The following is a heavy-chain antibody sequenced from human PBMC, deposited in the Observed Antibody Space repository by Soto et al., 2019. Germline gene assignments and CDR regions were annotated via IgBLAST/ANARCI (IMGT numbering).Heavy chain of an antibody. Sequence: QVQLVQSGAEVKKPGSSVKVSCKASGGTFSSYTISWVRQAPGQGLEWMGRIIPILGIANYAQKFQGRVTTTPDQSTSPAYVELSSLRAEDPAVSYCARVPIWERWGKGTLVTVSS. CDR1: GGTFSSYT. D-gene: IGHD1-1*01. CDR3: ARVPIWER. J-gene: IGHJ4*02. V-gene: IGHV1-69*02. CDR2: IIPILGIA.